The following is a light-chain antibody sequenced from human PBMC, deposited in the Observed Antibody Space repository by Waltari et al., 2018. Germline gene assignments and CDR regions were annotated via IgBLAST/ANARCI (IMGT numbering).Light chain of an antibody. CDR3: QQTYITPYT. Sequence: QMTQSPSSLSASVGDRVTITCRASQSVSTYLNWYQRRPGKAPKFLIYSASTLHSGVPSRFSGSGSETDFTLTIASLQPEDFASYYCQQTYITPYTFGQGTKLEI. V-gene: IGKV1-39*01. CDR2: SAS. J-gene: IGKJ2*01. CDR1: QSVSTY.